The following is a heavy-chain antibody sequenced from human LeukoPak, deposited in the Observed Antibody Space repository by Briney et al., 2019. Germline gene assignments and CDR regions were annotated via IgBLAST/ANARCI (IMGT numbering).Heavy chain of an antibody. J-gene: IGHJ4*02. D-gene: IGHD3-10*01. Sequence: GGSLRLSCAASGFTFSSYWMSWVRQAPGKGLEWVANIKQDGSEKYYVDSVKGRFTISRDNAKNSLYLQMNSLRVEDTAVYYCARTPYYYGSGPFDYWGQGTLVTVSS. CDR2: IKQDGSEK. CDR1: GFTFSSYW. CDR3: ARTPYYYGSGPFDY. V-gene: IGHV3-7*01.